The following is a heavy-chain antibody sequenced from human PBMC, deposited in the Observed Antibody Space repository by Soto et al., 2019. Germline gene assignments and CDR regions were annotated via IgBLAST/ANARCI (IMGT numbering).Heavy chain of an antibody. CDR1: GYTFTTFA. D-gene: IGHD6-13*01. Sequence: ASVKVSCKASGYTFTTFAMHWVRQAPGQRLEWMGWINADNGNTKYSQKFQGRVTITRETSASTAYMELSSLSSVTAADTAVYYCARGAYSSSYTIKSPKKGPLDYWGQGTLVTVSS. V-gene: IGHV1-3*01. J-gene: IGHJ4*02. CDR3: ARGAYSSSYTIKSPKKGPLDY. CDR2: INADNGNT.